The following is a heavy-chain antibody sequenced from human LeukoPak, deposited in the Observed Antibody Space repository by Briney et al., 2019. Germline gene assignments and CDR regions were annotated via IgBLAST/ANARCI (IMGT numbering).Heavy chain of an antibody. CDR2: IKQDGSEK. V-gene: IGHV3-7*01. J-gene: IGHJ6*03. D-gene: IGHD1-26*01. CDR3: ASDPSGSLNYLYYMDV. Sequence: PGGSLRLSCAASGFTFSSYWMSWFRQAPEKGLEWVANIKQDGSEKYYVDSVKGRFTISRDNAKNSLYLQVNSLRAEDTAVYYCASDPSGSLNYLYYMDVWGKGTTVTVSS. CDR1: GFTFSSYW.